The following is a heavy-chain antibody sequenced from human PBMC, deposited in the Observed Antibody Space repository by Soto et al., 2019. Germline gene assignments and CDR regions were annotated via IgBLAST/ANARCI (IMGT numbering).Heavy chain of an antibody. J-gene: IGHJ5*02. Sequence: GGSLRLSCTASGFTFSSYAMSWVRQAPGKGLEWVSATRGSGVSTDYADSVKGRFTISRDNSKNTLYVQMNSLRAEDTAVYYCAKAYDFWSGYSSWFDPWGQGTLVTVSS. CDR1: GFTFSSYA. V-gene: IGHV3-23*01. CDR2: TRGSGVST. D-gene: IGHD3-3*01. CDR3: AKAYDFWSGYSSWFDP.